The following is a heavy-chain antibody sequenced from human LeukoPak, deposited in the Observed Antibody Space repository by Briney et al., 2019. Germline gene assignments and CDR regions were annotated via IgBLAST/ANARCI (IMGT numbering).Heavy chain of an antibody. CDR2: INHSGST. V-gene: IGHV4-34*01. CDR1: GGSISSYY. CDR3: ARGSMVRGVIIPD. D-gene: IGHD3-10*01. J-gene: IGHJ4*02. Sequence: NASETLSLTCTVSGGSISSYYWSWIRQPPGKGLEWIGEINHSGSTNYNPSLKSRVTISVDRSRNQFSLKLSSVTAADTAVYYCARGSMVRGVIIPDWGQGTLVTVSS.